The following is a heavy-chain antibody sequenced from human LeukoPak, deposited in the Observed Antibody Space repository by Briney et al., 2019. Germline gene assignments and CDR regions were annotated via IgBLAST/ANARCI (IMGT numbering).Heavy chain of an antibody. V-gene: IGHV3-15*01. CDR3: TTEGDLKRVDAFDI. CDR1: GFTFSNAW. CDR2: IKSKTDGGTT. J-gene: IGHJ3*02. Sequence: PGGSLRLSCAASGFTFSNAWMSWVRQAPGKGLEWVGRIKSKTDGGTTDYAAPVKGRFTISRDDSKNTLYLQMNSLKTEDTAVYYCTTEGDLKRVDAFDIWGQGTMVTVSS. D-gene: IGHD3-16*01.